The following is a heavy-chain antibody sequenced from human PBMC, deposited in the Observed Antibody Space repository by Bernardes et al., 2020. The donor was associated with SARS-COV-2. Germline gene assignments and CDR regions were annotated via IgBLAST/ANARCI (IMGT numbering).Heavy chain of an antibody. CDR1: GFSFGISL. Sequence: GGSLRLSCAASGFSFGISLMHWFRQVPGKGLVWVSRTTSDETTTNYADSVKGRFTISRDNARNTLYLQMNGLTVDDAAVYYCARGGKYYLDSWGQGTLVTVSS. CDR2: TTSDETTT. CDR3: ARGGKYYLDS. D-gene: IGHD1-1*01. V-gene: IGHV3-74*01. J-gene: IGHJ4*02.